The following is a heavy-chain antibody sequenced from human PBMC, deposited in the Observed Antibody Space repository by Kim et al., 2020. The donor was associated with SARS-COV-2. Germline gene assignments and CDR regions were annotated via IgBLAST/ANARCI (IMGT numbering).Heavy chain of an antibody. CDR1: GFTFSSYA. CDR3: ARDPDYGGDY. Sequence: GGSLRLSCAASGFTFSSYAMHWVRQAPGKGLEWVAVISYDGSNKYYADSVKGRFTISRDNSKNTLYLQMNSLRAEVTAVYYCARDPDYGGDYWGQGTLVTVSS. J-gene: IGHJ4*02. D-gene: IGHD4-17*01. V-gene: IGHV3-30-3*01. CDR2: ISYDGSNK.